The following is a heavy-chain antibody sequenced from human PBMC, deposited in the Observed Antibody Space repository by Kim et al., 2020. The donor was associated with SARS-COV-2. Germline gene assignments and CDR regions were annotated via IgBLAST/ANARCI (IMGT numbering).Heavy chain of an antibody. CDR1: ISSSNYY. CDR3: ARPRYDFWSRGWFNP. Sequence: ISSSNYYWGWIRQTPGKGLEWIGSVYYSGSTYYNPSLKSRVTISVDTSKNQFSLKLSSLTAADTAVYYCARPRYDFWSRGWFNPWGQGTLAT. J-gene: IGHJ5*02. CDR2: VYYSGST. V-gene: IGHV4-39*01. D-gene: IGHD3-3*01.